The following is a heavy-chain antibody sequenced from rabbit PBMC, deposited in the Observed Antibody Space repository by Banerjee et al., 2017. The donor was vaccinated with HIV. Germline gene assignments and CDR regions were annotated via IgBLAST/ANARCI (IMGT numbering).Heavy chain of an antibody. J-gene: IGHJ4*01. CDR1: GFSFSSSYW. D-gene: IGHD4-1*01. CDR3: ARAYNIGWGGYFNW. CDR2: IYAGSNGIA. V-gene: IGHV1S45*01. Sequence: QEQLEESGGDLVKPEGSLTLTCTASGFSFSSSYWICWVRQAPGKGLEWIGCIYAGSNGIASYASWAKRQFAFPKTSPPTLTLQMTSLAAAATAPYFCARAYNIGWGGYFNWWGQGTLVPVS.